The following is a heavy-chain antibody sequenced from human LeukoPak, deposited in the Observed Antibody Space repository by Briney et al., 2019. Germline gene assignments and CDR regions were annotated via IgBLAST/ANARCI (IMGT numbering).Heavy chain of an antibody. CDR2: ISSNGAST. CDR1: GFTFSSYG. J-gene: IGHJ5*02. CDR3: VRYVDTSNRDNWFDP. V-gene: IGHV3-64D*06. D-gene: IGHD5-18*01. Sequence: GGSLRLSCAASGFTFSSYGMHWVRQAPGKGLEYVSAISSNGASTYYADSVKGRFTISRDNSKNTLYLRMSSLRAEDTAVYYCVRYVDTSNRDNWFDPWGQGTLVTVSS.